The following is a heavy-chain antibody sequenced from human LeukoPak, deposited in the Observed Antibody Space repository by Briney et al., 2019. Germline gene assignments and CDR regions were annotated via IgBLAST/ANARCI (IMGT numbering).Heavy chain of an antibody. Sequence: SETLSLTCTVSGGSFRGDYYWAWIRQPPGKGLEWIGSIYYSGSTYYNPSLKSRVTISGDTSKNQFSLKLSSVTAADTAVYYCARLLLLWFGEPDYWGQGTVVTVSS. D-gene: IGHD3-10*01. J-gene: IGHJ4*02. V-gene: IGHV4-39*01. CDR1: GGSFRGDYY. CDR2: IYYSGST. CDR3: ARLLLLWFGEPDY.